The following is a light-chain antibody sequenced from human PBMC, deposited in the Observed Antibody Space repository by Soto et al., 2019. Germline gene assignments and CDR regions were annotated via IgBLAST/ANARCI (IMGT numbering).Light chain of an antibody. CDR1: QSVSSN. J-gene: IGKJ5*01. Sequence: EIVMTQSPATLSVSPGERATLSCRASQSVSSNLAWYQQKPGQAPRLLIYGASTRATGIPARFSGSGSGTEFTLTISSLQSEDFAVYSCQQYNNWPPIPFGQGTGLEIK. CDR3: QQYNNWPPIP. CDR2: GAS. V-gene: IGKV3-15*01.